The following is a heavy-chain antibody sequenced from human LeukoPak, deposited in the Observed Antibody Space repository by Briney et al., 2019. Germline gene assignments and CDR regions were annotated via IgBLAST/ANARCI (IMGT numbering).Heavy chain of an antibody. CDR1: GYTFTSYG. CDR3: ARGSYYDSSGLNPFAY. Sequence: GASVKVSCKASGYTFTSYGISWVRQAPGQGLEWMGWISAYNGNTNYAQKLQGRVTTTTDTSTSTAYMELRSLRSDDTAVYYCARGSYYDSSGLNPFAYWGQGTLVTVSS. V-gene: IGHV1-18*01. J-gene: IGHJ4*02. D-gene: IGHD3-22*01. CDR2: ISAYNGNT.